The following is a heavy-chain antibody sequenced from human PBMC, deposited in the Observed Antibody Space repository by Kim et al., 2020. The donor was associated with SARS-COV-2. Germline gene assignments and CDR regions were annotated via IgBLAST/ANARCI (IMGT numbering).Heavy chain of an antibody. CDR2: CHFGGGR. Sequence: SETLSLTCSVSGGYIAHTSSYWGWIRQPPGKALEWIGSCHFGGGRYYNPSLQSRVIMSVDTAKNQVFLNLTSVTAADTAVYYCARHDIIEPGINMIGGVMTRVQLRLKWFDPWGQGTLVTVSS. J-gene: IGHJ5*02. V-gene: IGHV4-39*01. D-gene: IGHD3-16*01. CDR3: ARHDIIEPGINMIGGVMTRVQLRLKWFDP. CDR1: GGYIAHTSSY.